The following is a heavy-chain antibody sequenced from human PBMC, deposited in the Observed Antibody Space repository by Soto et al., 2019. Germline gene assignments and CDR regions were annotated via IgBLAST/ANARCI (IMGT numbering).Heavy chain of an antibody. CDR1: GFTFSSYA. V-gene: IGHV3-23*01. CDR2: ISGSGGST. J-gene: IGHJ4*02. D-gene: IGHD3-16*01. CDR3: AKISSPYDYIWGSSHPGDPQPDY. Sequence: EVQLLESGGGLVQPGGSLRLSCAASGFTFSSYAMSWVRQAPGKGLEWVSAISGSGGSTYYADSVKGRFTSSRENSKNTKYLQMNSLRAEDKAVYYCAKISSPYDYIWGSSHPGDPQPDYWGQGTLVTVSS.